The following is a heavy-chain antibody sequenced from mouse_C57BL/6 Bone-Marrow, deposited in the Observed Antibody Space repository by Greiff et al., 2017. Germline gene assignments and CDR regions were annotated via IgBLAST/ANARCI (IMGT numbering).Heavy chain of an antibody. V-gene: IGHV14-4*01. Sequence: VQLKESGAELVRPGASVKLSCTASGFNIKDDYMHWVKQRPEQGLEWIGWIDPENGDTEYASKFQGKATITADTSSNTAYLQLSSLTSEDTAVYYCTTVNGYFWYFDVWGTGTTVTVSS. D-gene: IGHD2-3*01. CDR3: TTVNGYFWYFDV. CDR2: IDPENGDT. CDR1: GFNIKDDY. J-gene: IGHJ1*03.